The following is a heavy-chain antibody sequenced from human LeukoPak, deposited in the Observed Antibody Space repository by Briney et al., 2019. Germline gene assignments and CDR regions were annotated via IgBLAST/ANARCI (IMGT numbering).Heavy chain of an antibody. D-gene: IGHD1-26*01. J-gene: IGHJ4*02. CDR1: GFTFSSYA. Sequence: PGGSLRLSCAASGFTFSSYAMSSVRQAPGKGLKWVSAISGSGDNTYYADSVKGRFTISRDNSKNTLYLQMDSLRVEDTAVYYCAKDGGPSSSGSQFFNYWGQGALVTVSS. V-gene: IGHV3-23*01. CDR2: ISGSGDNT. CDR3: AKDGGPSSSGSQFFNY.